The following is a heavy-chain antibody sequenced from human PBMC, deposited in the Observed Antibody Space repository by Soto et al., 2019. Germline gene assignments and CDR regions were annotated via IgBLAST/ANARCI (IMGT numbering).Heavy chain of an antibody. CDR2: VHPDSGGT. CDR3: ARGAQGFFPVSGIYFYFDH. J-gene: IGHJ4*02. Sequence: ASVKVSCKTSGYIFTDHLIHWVRQSPGQGLQWVGWVHPDSGGTNVAQAFQDRVTMTADTSITTAYMDLARLRPDDTAIFYCARGAQGFFPVSGIYFYFDHWGQGTPVTVSA. CDR1: GYIFTDHL. V-gene: IGHV1-2*02. D-gene: IGHD3-22*01.